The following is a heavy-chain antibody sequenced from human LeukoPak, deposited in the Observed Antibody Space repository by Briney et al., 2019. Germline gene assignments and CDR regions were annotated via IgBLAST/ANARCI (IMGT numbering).Heavy chain of an antibody. CDR1: GFTFSSYE. V-gene: IGHV3-48*03. Sequence: GGSLRLSCAASGFTFSSYEMNWVRQAPGKGLEWVSYISSSGSTIYYADSVKGRFTISRDNAKNSLYLQMNSLRAEDTAVYYCAREGTWYGDRFDYWGQGTLVTVSS. CDR2: ISSSGSTI. CDR3: AREGTWYGDRFDY. D-gene: IGHD4-17*01. J-gene: IGHJ4*02.